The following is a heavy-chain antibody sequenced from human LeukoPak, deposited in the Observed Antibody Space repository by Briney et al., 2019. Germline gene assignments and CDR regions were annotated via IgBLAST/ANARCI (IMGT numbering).Heavy chain of an antibody. CDR1: GYSISTSYY. Sequence: PSETLSLTCTVSGYSISTSYYWGWIRQPPGKGLEWIGSIYHSGNTYYNPSLKSRVTISVDTSKNQFSLKLNSVTAADTTVYYCARAGYGDSDFDYWGQGTLVTVSS. V-gene: IGHV4-38-2*02. CDR2: IYHSGNT. D-gene: IGHD4-17*01. CDR3: ARAGYGDSDFDY. J-gene: IGHJ4*02.